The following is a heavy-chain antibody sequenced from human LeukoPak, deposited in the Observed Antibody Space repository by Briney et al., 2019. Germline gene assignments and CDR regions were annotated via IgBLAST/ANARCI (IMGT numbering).Heavy chain of an antibody. D-gene: IGHD4-11*01. V-gene: IGHV3-30*04. CDR1: GFTFSSSP. CDR3: TRDRTTITLFEL. CDR2: ISFDGIKK. Sequence: GGSLRLSCAASGFTFSSSPLHWVRQAPGKGLEWVAVISFDGIKKYHADSVKGRFTASRDNARNTLYLQINSLRAEDSAVYYCTRDRTTITLFELWGQGTLVTVSS. J-gene: IGHJ4*02.